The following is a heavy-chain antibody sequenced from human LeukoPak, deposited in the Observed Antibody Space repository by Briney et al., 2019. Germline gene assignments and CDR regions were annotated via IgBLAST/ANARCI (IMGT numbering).Heavy chain of an antibody. J-gene: IGHJ4*02. V-gene: IGHV3-74*01. CDR1: GFTFSSYW. D-gene: IGHD6-13*01. CDR3: ARSGEAGTFDY. CDR2: INTDGSKI. Sequence: GGSLRLSCAASGFTFSSYWMHWVRQAPGKGLEWVSRINTDGSKINYADSVTGRFTISRDNAKNTLYLQMNSLRVEDTAVYYCARSGEAGTFDYWGQGTLVTVSS.